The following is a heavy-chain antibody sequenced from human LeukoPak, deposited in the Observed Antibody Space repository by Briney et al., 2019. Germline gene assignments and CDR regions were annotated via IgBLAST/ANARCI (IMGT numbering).Heavy chain of an antibody. CDR2: ISGSGGST. V-gene: IGHV3-23*01. Sequence: PGGSLRLSCAASGFAFSSYAMSWGRQAPGKGLEWGSAISGSGGSTYYADSVKGRFTISRDNSKNTLYLQMNSLRAEETAVYYCAKGQDIVVVPAAKKYYYYYGMDVWGQGTTVTVSS. CDR1: GFAFSSYA. J-gene: IGHJ6*02. CDR3: AKGQDIVVVPAAKKYYYYYGMDV. D-gene: IGHD2-2*01.